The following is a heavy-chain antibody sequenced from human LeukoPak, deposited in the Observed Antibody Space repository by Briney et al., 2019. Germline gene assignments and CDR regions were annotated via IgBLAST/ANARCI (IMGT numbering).Heavy chain of an antibody. J-gene: IGHJ4*02. CDR3: AKTGIAAAGGDY. CDR1: GFTFSSYG. D-gene: IGHD6-13*01. CDR2: ISYDGSNK. V-gene: IGHV3-30*18. Sequence: GGSLRLSCAASGFTFSSYGMHWVRQAPGKGLEWVAVISYDGSNKYYADSVKGRFTISRDNSKNTLYLQMNSLRAEDTAVYYCAKTGIAAAGGDYWGQGTLVTVSS.